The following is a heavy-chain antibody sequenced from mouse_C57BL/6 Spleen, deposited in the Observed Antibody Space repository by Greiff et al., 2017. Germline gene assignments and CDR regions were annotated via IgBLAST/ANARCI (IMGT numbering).Heavy chain of an antibody. V-gene: IGHV2-5*01. CDR1: GFSLTSYG. J-gene: IGHJ4*01. CDR3: APYYYGPYAMDY. Sequence: VQVVASGPGLVQPSQSLSITCTVSGFSLTSYGVHWVRQSPGKGLEWLGVIWRGGSTDYNAAFMSRLSITKDNSKSQVFFKMNSLQADDTAIYYCAPYYYGPYAMDYWGQGTSVTVSS. CDR2: IWRGGST. D-gene: IGHD1-1*01.